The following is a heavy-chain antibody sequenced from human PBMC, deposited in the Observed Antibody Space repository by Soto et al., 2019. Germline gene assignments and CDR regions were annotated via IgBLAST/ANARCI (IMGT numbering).Heavy chain of an antibody. CDR1: GFTFSSYW. CDR3: ARVGSNWGSPFDY. V-gene: IGHV3-7*03. J-gene: IGHJ4*02. CDR2: IKQDGSEK. D-gene: IGHD7-27*01. Sequence: GGSLRLSCAASGFTFSSYWMSWVRQAPGKGLEWVANIKQDGSEKYYVDSVKGRFTISRDNAKNSLYLQMNSLRAEDTAVYYCARVGSNWGSPFDYWGQGTLVTVSS.